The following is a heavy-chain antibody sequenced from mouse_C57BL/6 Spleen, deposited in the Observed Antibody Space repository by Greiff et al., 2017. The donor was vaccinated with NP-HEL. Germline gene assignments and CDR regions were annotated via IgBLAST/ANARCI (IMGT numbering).Heavy chain of an antibody. CDR2: IDPENGAT. V-gene: IGHV14-4*01. Sequence: VHVKQSGAELVRPGASVKLSCTASGFNIKDDYMHWVKQRPEQGLEWIGWIDPENGATEYASKFQGKATITADTSSNTAYLQLSSLTSEDTAVYYCTTPPYGSSPWFAYWGQGTLVTVSA. D-gene: IGHD1-1*01. J-gene: IGHJ3*01. CDR3: TTPPYGSSPWFAY. CDR1: GFNIKDDY.